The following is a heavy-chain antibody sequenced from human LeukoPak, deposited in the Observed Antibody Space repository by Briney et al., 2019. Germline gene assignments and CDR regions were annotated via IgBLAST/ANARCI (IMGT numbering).Heavy chain of an antibody. CDR3: ARDGADYYDSSGYYFDY. D-gene: IGHD3-22*01. V-gene: IGHV3-48*01. CDR1: GFTFSSYS. J-gene: IGHJ4*02. CDR2: ISPTSSTI. Sequence: PGGSLRLSCAASGFTFSSYSMNWVRQAPGKGLEWVSYISPTSSTIYYADSVKGRFTISRDNAKSSLYLQMNSLRADDTAVYYCARDGADYYDSSGYYFDYWGQGTLVTVSS.